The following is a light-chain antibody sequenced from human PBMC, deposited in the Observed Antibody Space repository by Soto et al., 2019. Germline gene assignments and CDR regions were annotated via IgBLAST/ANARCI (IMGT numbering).Light chain of an antibody. J-gene: IGKJ1*01. CDR2: DAS. CDR3: QQRSNWPRT. Sequence: EIVLTQSPATLSLSPGERATVSCRASQSVSSYLAWYQQKPGQAPRLLIYDASNTATGLPARFSGSGSGTDFTLSISSLEPEDFAVYYCQQRSNWPRTFGQGTKVE. V-gene: IGKV3-11*01. CDR1: QSVSSY.